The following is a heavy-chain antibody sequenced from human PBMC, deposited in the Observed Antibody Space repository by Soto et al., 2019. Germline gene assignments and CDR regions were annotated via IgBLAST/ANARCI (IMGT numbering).Heavy chain of an antibody. CDR1: GFTFSSYA. CDR2: ISGSGGST. D-gene: IGHD5-18*01. V-gene: IGHV3-23*01. J-gene: IGHJ4*02. CDR3: AKDIYSRDTAIVRYFDY. Sequence: EVQLLESGGGLVQPGGSLRLSCAASGFTFSSYAMSWVRQAPGKGLEWVSAISGSGGSTYYADSVKGRFTISRDNSKNALYLQMNSLRAEDTAVYYCAKDIYSRDTAIVRYFDYWGKGTQVTVSS.